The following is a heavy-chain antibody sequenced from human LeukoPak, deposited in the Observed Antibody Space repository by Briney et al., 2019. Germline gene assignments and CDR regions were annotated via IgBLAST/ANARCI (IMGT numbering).Heavy chain of an antibody. D-gene: IGHD3-3*02. CDR1: GYTFTSYD. CDR3: ARGVLDGVDV. V-gene: IGHV1-8*01. J-gene: IGHJ6*02. Sequence: ASVKVSCKASGYTFTSYDINWVRQATGQGLEWLGWVNPNSGHAGSPQKSQGRVTMTRDTSISTAYMELSSLTSEDTAVYYCARGVLDGVDVWGQGTAVTVSS. CDR2: VNPNSGHA.